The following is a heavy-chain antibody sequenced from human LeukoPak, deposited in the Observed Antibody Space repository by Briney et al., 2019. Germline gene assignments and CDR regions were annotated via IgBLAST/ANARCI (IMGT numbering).Heavy chain of an antibody. CDR3: ARDLYRQVGLRGAKNDFDI. V-gene: IGHV3-48*04. CDR1: GFTFSTYV. J-gene: IGHJ3*02. D-gene: IGHD5-12*01. CDR2: ISSSGSTI. Sequence: GGSLRLSSAASGFTFSTYVMTWVRQAPGKGLEWVSYISSSGSTIYYADSVKGRFTISRDNAKNSLYLQMNSLRAEDTTVYYCARDLYRQVGLRGAKNDFDIWGQGTMVTVSS.